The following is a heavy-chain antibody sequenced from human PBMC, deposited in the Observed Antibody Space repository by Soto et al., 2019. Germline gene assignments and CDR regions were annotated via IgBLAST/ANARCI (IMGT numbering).Heavy chain of an antibody. CDR1: GGSFSGYY. V-gene: IGHV4-34*01. Sequence: QVQLQQWGAGLLKPSETLSLTCAVYGGSFSGYYWSWIRQTPGKGLEWIGEITHSGRTNYNPSLKLRVTRSVDTSKNQFSLELSSVTAADTAVYYCARDPFRGYSYGSLYYYCGMDVLGQGTTVTVSS. CDR2: ITHSGRT. J-gene: IGHJ6*02. CDR3: ARDPFRGYSYGSLYYYCGMDV. D-gene: IGHD5-18*01.